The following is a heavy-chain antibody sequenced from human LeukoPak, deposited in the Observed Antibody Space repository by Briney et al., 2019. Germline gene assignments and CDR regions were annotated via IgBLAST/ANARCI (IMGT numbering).Heavy chain of an antibody. J-gene: IGHJ4*02. Sequence: GGSLRLSCAASGFTFSSYAMSWVRQAPGKGLEWVSAISGSGGSTYYADSVKGRFTISRDNSKNTLYLQMNSLRAEDTAVYYCAKSRYYDSSGYLSAYFDYWGQGTLVTVSS. CDR1: GFTFSSYA. V-gene: IGHV3-23*01. D-gene: IGHD3-22*01. CDR3: AKSRYYDSSGYLSAYFDY. CDR2: ISGSGGST.